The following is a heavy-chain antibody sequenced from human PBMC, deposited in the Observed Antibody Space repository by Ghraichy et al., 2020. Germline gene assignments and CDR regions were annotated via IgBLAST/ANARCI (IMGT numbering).Heavy chain of an antibody. D-gene: IGHD4-23*01. CDR3: AKDLSTVEIDY. Sequence: GGSLRLSCAASGFTFSSYAMTWVRQAPGKGLEWVSGISGSGGSTFYADSVKGRFTISRDNSKNTLYLQMNSLRAEDTAVYYCAKDLSTVEIDYWGQGTLVTVSS. CDR1: GFTFSSYA. J-gene: IGHJ4*02. V-gene: IGHV3-23*01. CDR2: ISGSGGST.